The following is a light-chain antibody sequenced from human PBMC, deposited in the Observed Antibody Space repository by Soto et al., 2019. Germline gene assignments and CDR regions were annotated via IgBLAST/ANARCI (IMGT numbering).Light chain of an antibody. CDR2: GAS. CDR3: QQSFSNPWT. CDR1: QSSGSY. V-gene: IGKV1-39*01. Sequence: DIHMTQSPSSLSASVGDIFTITCRASQSSGSYINWYQKKAGKAPKVLIYGASTLQSGVPSRFSGSGYGTDQSITISSVQTEDFETYYCQQSFSNPWTFGQGTQVDIK. J-gene: IGKJ1*01.